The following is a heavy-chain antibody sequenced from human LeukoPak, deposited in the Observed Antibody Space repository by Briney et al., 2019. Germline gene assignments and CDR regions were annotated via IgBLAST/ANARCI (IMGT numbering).Heavy chain of an antibody. V-gene: IGHV1-2*02. Sequence: ASVKVSCKASGYTFTDYYMHWVRQAPGQRLEWMGWINPNSGATKYAQKFQGRVTMTRDTSISTAYMELSRLTSDDTAVYYCARGEYVISGYRNDAFDIWGQGTMVTASS. CDR2: INPNSGAT. D-gene: IGHD3-22*01. CDR1: GYTFTDYY. CDR3: ARGEYVISGYRNDAFDI. J-gene: IGHJ3*02.